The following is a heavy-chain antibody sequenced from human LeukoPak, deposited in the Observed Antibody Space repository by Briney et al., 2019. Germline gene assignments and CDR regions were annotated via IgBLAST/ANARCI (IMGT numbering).Heavy chain of an antibody. CDR2: IDHRGIS. D-gene: IGHD2-2*01. CDR1: AESFSAYF. Sequence: SETLSLTCSVHAESFSAYFWSWIRQVPGRGLEWIGEIDHRGISSYNPSLKSRATILVDTSNNRFSLSLASVTAADTATYYCASRSLTFAAAPCFDDWGQGTVVTVSS. V-gene: IGHV4-34*01. J-gene: IGHJ4*03. CDR3: ASRSLTFAAAPCFDD.